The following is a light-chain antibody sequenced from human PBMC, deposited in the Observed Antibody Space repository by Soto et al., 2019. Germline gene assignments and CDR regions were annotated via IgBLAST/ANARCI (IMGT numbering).Light chain of an antibody. CDR1: QSVSSN. CDR3: QQYNNWLPT. J-gene: IGKJ1*01. V-gene: IGKV3-15*01. Sequence: EIVMTQSPATLSVSPGERATLSCRASQSVSSNLAWYQQKPGQAPRLLIYGAYTRATGIPARFSGSGSGTEFTLTISSLQSEDFAVYYCQQYNNWLPTFGQGTTVEIK. CDR2: GAY.